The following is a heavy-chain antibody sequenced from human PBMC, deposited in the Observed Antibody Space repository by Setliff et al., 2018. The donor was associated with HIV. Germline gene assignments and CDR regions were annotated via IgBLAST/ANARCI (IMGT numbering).Heavy chain of an antibody. CDR3: ARVLPYNSALDN. V-gene: IGHV3-66*02. Sequence: GGSLRLSCAASGFTLSNTYMAWVRQAPGKRPEWVSTLYGSGDTYHADSVKGRFTLSRDTSKNTMYLQMDSLRREDTALYYCARVLPYNSALDNWGQGTLVTVSS. CDR1: GFTLSNTY. D-gene: IGHD6-25*01. CDR2: LYGSGDT. J-gene: IGHJ4*02.